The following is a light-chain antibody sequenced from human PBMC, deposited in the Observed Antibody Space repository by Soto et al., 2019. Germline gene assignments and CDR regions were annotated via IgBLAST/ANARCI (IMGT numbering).Light chain of an antibody. V-gene: IGLV2-23*02. CDR1: SSDVGGYNL. Sequence: QSALTQPASVSGAPGQSITISCTGTSSDVGGYNLVYWYQQQPGKAPKLMIYEVSKRPSGVSHRFSGSKSGNTASLTISGLQAEDEADYYCCSYAGSDVVFGGGTKVTVL. J-gene: IGLJ2*01. CDR2: EVS. CDR3: CSYAGSDVV.